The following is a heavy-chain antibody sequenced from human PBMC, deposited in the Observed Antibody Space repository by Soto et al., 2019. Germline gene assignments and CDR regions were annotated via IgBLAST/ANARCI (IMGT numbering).Heavy chain of an antibody. V-gene: IGHV3-48*02. CDR2: ISSSSNNI. CDR3: ARDARREVTSFLNY. Sequence: GGSLRLSCAASGFTLTHYSMNWVRQAPGKGLEWVAYISSSSNNIYYADSVKGRFTISRDNVKNSVDLQMNSLRDEDTAVYYCARDARREVTSFLNYWGPGILVTVSS. D-gene: IGHD2-21*02. CDR1: GFTLTHYS. J-gene: IGHJ4*02.